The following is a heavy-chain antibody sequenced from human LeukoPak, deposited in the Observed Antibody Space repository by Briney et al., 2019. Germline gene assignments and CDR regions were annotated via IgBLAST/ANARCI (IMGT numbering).Heavy chain of an antibody. D-gene: IGHD3-10*01. CDR2: IYTSGST. CDR1: GGSISSYY. CDR3: ARVSGSGSYYVEDY. V-gene: IGHV4-4*07. J-gene: IGHJ4*02. Sequence: PSETLSLTCTVSGGSISSYYWSWIRQPAGKGLEWIGRIYTSGSTNYNPSLKSRVTMSVDTSKNQFSLKLSSVTAADTAVYYCARVSGSGSYYVEDYWGQGTLVTVSS.